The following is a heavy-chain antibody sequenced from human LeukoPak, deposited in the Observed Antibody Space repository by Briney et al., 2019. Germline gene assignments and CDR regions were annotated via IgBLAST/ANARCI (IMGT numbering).Heavy chain of an antibody. CDR2: FRGSDGST. V-gene: IGHV3-23*01. Sequence: GGSLRLSCAASGFTFSSYSMSWVRQAPGKGLEWVSIFRGSDGSTYYADSVKGRFTISRDISKNTLYLRMNSLRAEDTAVYYCAKLYYLSPSLSVELTYFDYWGQGTLVTVSS. J-gene: IGHJ4*02. CDR3: AKLYYLSPSLSVELTYFDY. CDR1: GFTFSSYS. D-gene: IGHD2-2*01.